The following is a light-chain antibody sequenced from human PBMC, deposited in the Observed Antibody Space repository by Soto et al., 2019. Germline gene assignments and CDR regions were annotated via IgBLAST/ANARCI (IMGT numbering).Light chain of an antibody. Sequence: QSALTQPPSASGSPGQSVTNSCTGTSSDVGGYNSVSWYQQHPGKAPRLMIYEVSKRPSGVPDRFSGSKSGNTASLTVSGLQAEDEADYYCSSRAGSGPLYVFGTGTKVTVL. J-gene: IGLJ1*01. CDR2: EVS. CDR3: SSRAGSGPLYV. CDR1: SSDVGGYNS. V-gene: IGLV2-8*01.